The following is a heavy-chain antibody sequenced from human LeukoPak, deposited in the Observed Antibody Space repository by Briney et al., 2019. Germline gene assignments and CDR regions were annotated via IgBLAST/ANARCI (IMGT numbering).Heavy chain of an antibody. Sequence: ASVKVSCKASGYTITSYAMHWVRQAPGQRLEWMGWINAGNGNTKYSQKFQGRVTITRDTSASTAYMELSSLRSEDTAVYYCARAVIVVVPAPGDYWGQGTLVTVSS. V-gene: IGHV1-3*01. CDR2: INAGNGNT. CDR3: ARAVIVVVPAPGDY. J-gene: IGHJ4*02. CDR1: GYTITSYA. D-gene: IGHD2-2*01.